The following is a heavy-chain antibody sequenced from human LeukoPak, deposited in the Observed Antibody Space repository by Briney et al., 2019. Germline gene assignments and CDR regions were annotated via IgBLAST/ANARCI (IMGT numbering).Heavy chain of an antibody. CDR1: GFTFSNAW. Sequence: PGGSLRLSCAASGFTFSNAWMSWVRQAPGRGMEWVSTISGGGKSTYYGDSVKGRFTISRDNSKNTLHLQMNSLRVEDTAVYFCAKVKSPDYDILTGYDFWGQGTQVTVSS. D-gene: IGHD3-9*01. V-gene: IGHV3-23*01. J-gene: IGHJ4*02. CDR2: ISGGGKST. CDR3: AKVKSPDYDILTGYDF.